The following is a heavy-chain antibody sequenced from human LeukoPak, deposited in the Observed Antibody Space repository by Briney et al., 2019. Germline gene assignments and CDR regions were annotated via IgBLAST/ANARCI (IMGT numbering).Heavy chain of an antibody. CDR3: ARDRVRGNSNPFFDY. CDR2: IYYSGTT. D-gene: IGHD4-11*01. V-gene: IGHV4-59*01. CDR1: GGSISYYY. Sequence: TPSETLSLTCTVSGGSISYYYWNWIRQPPGKGLEWIGYIYYSGTTNYNPSLKSRVTISVDTSKNQFSLKLSSVTAADTAVYYCARDRVRGNSNPFFDYWGQGTLVTVSS. J-gene: IGHJ4*02.